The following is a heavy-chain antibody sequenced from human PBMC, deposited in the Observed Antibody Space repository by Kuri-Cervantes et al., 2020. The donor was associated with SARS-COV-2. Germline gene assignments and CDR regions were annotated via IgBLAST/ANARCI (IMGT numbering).Heavy chain of an antibody. CDR2: ISSSGSTI. J-gene: IGHJ4*02. CDR3: ARVEYSNYYIDY. Sequence: GGSLRLSCAASGFTFSDYYMTWIRQAPGKGLEWVSYISSSGSTIYYADSVKGRFTISRDNAKNSLYLQMNSLRAEDTAVYYCARVEYSNYYIDYWGQGTLVTVSS. D-gene: IGHD4-11*01. CDR1: GFTFSDYY. V-gene: IGHV3-11*04.